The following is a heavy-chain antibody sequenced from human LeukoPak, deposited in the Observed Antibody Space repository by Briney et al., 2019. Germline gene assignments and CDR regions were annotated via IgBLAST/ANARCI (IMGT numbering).Heavy chain of an antibody. V-gene: IGHV3-23*01. D-gene: IGHD3-10*01. Sequence: SGGSLRLSCAASGFTFSSYAMSWVRQAPGKGLEWVSAISGNGAFTYYADSVKGRFAISRDNSKSTLYLQMNSLRVEDTAVYYCAKDFGRNLGGPGYWGRGTLVTVSS. CDR3: AKDFGRNLGGPGY. J-gene: IGHJ4*02. CDR2: ISGNGAFT. CDR1: GFTFSSYA.